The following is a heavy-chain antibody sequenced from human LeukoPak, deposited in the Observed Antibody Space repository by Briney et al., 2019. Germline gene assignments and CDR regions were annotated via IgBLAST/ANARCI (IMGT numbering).Heavy chain of an antibody. J-gene: IGHJ5*02. V-gene: IGHV1-18*01. CDR2: ISAYNGNT. CDR3: ASQAASYNWFDP. Sequence: ASVKVSCKASGYTFTSYGISWVRQAPGQGLEWMGWISAYNGNTNYAQKLQGRVTMTTDTSTSTAYMELSRLRSDDTAVYYCASQAASYNWFDPWGQGTLVTVSS. D-gene: IGHD2-15*01. CDR1: GYTFTSYG.